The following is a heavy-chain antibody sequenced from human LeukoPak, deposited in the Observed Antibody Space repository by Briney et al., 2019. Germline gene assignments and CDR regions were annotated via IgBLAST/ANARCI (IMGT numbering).Heavy chain of an antibody. CDR1: GFTVSNAW. Sequence: GGSLRLSCVASGFTVSNAWMSWVRQAPGKGLEWVSSISSSSSYIYYADSVKGRFTISRDNAKNSLYLQMNSLRAEDTAVYYCARAVGTVTTTDYFDYWGQGTLVTVSS. CDR2: ISSSSSYI. J-gene: IGHJ4*02. D-gene: IGHD4-17*01. CDR3: ARAVGTVTTTDYFDY. V-gene: IGHV3-21*01.